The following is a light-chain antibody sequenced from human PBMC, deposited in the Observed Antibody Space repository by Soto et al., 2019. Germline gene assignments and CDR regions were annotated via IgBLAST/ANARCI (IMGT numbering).Light chain of an antibody. Sequence: ENSLTQSRGRLTKTQGERATLSCRASQSVSSDYLAWYQQKPGQAPRLPINGASSRATGIPDRFSGSGSGTDFTLTISRLEPEDFAVYYCQQYGTSPVTFGGGTKVDIK. V-gene: IGKV3-20*01. CDR3: QQYGTSPVT. J-gene: IGKJ4*01. CDR1: QSVSSDY. CDR2: GAS.